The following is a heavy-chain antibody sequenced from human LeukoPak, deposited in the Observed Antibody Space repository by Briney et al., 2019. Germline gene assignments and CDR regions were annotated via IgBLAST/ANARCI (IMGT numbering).Heavy chain of an antibody. Sequence: ASVKVSCKASGYTFTSYDINWVRQATGQGLEWMGWMNPNSGNTGYAQKFQGRVTITRNTSISTAYMELSSLRSDDTAVYYCARVAAAAGDFDYWGQGTLVTVSS. CDR2: MNPNSGNT. V-gene: IGHV1-8*03. D-gene: IGHD6-13*01. J-gene: IGHJ4*02. CDR1: GYTFTSYD. CDR3: ARVAAAAGDFDY.